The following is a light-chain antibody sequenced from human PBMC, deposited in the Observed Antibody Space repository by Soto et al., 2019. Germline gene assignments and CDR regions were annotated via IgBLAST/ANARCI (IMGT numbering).Light chain of an antibody. J-gene: IGLJ2*01. Sequence: QSALTQPASVSGSPEQSITISCTGTSSDVGAYNLVSWYQQHPGKAPRLIIYEGSKRPSGISHRFSGSKSDNTASRTISGLRAEDEANYHGGSYAGSRTFGFGGGTKRTVL. CDR3: GSYAGSRTFG. V-gene: IGLV2-23*01. CDR2: EGS. CDR1: SSDVGAYNL.